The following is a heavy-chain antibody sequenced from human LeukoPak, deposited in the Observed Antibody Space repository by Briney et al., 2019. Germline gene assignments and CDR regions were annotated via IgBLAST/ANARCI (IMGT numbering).Heavy chain of an antibody. V-gene: IGHV3-74*01. Sequence: PGGSLRLSCAASGFTVSSNYMSWVRQAPGKGLVWVSRINSDGSSTSYADSVKGRFTISRDNAKNTLYLQMNSLRAEDTAVYYCAREFTTTTDYWGQGTLVTVSS. CDR3: AREFTTTTDY. CDR2: INSDGSST. J-gene: IGHJ4*02. D-gene: IGHD4-17*01. CDR1: GFTVSSNY.